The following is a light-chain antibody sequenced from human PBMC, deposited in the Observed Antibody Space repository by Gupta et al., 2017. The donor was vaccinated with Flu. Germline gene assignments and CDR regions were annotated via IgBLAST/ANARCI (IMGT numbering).Light chain of an antibody. CDR2: GSS. V-gene: IGKV3-20*01. J-gene: IGKJ3*01. CDR1: QSISSSY. CDR3: QQESSSPFT. Sequence: GTLSLSPGERATLSCRASQSISSSYLAWYQQKPGQAPRLVIYGSSSRATGIPDRFSGSGSGTDFTLTISRLEPEDFAVYYCQQESSSPFTFGPGTKVDFK.